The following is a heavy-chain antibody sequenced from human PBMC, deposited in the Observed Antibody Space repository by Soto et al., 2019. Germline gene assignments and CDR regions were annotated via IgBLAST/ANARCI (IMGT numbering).Heavy chain of an antibody. CDR2: ISAYNGNT. CDR3: ARDRGGYDSSGYYPPDY. Sequence: ASVKVSCKASGYTFTSYGISWVRQAPGQGLEWMGWISAYNGNTNYAQKLQGRVTMTTDTSTSTAYMELRSLRSDDTVVYYCARDRGGYDSSGYYPPDYWGQGTLVTVSS. D-gene: IGHD3-22*01. CDR1: GYTFTSYG. J-gene: IGHJ4*02. V-gene: IGHV1-18*01.